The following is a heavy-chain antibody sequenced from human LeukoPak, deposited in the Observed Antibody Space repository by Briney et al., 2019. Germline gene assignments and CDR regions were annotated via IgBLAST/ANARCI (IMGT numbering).Heavy chain of an antibody. CDR1: GFTFSSYA. V-gene: IGHV3-30-3*01. Sequence: GRSLRLSCAASGFTFSSYAMHWVRQAPGKGLEWVAVISYDGSNKYYADSVKGRFTIPRDNSKNTLYLQMNSLRAEDTAVYYCAREMATILDYWGQGTLVTVSS. CDR3: AREMATILDY. D-gene: IGHD5-24*01. J-gene: IGHJ4*02. CDR2: ISYDGSNK.